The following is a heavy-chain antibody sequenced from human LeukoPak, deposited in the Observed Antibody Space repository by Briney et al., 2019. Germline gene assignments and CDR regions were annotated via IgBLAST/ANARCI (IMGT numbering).Heavy chain of an antibody. Sequence: GGSLRLSCAASGFTFSTYWMTWVRQAPGKGLEWVANIKEDGSGTFYVDSVKGRFTFSRDNAKNSLYLQMGSLRAEDTAVYYCARDNWTDYWGQGTLVTVSS. CDR1: GFTFSTYW. V-gene: IGHV3-7*01. CDR2: IKEDGSGT. J-gene: IGHJ4*02. D-gene: IGHD1-20*01. CDR3: ARDNWTDY.